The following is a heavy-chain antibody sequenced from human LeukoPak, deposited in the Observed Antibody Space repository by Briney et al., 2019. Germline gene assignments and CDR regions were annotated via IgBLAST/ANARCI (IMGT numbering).Heavy chain of an antibody. CDR3: AKDPSVAVAGRRGDY. Sequence: PGGSLRLSCAASGFTFSSYGMSWVRQAPGKGLEWVAFIRYDGSNKYYADSVKGRFTISRDNSKNTLYLQMNSLRAEDTAVYYCAKDPSVAVAGRRGDYWGQGTLVTVSS. D-gene: IGHD6-19*01. CDR2: IRYDGSNK. CDR1: GFTFSSYG. V-gene: IGHV3-30*02. J-gene: IGHJ4*02.